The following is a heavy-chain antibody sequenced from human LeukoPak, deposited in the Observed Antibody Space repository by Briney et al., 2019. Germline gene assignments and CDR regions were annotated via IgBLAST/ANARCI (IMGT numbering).Heavy chain of an antibody. CDR1: GYTFTSYY. J-gene: IGHJ4*02. Sequence: GASVKVSCKASGYTFTSYYMHWVRQAPGQGLEWMGIINPSGGSTSYAQKFQGRVTMTRDTSTSTVYMELSSLRSEDTAVYYCARAGDSTIFGVARPDYWGQGTLVTVSS. D-gene: IGHD3-3*01. V-gene: IGHV1-46*01. CDR3: ARAGDSTIFGVARPDY. CDR2: INPSGGST.